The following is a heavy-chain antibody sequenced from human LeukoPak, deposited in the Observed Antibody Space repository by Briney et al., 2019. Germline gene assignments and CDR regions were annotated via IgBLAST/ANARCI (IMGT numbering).Heavy chain of an antibody. V-gene: IGHV3-7*01. D-gene: IGHD4-11*01. CDR1: GFTFSSSW. J-gene: IGHJ3*02. CDR3: TSLRTAVTHAGEAYDI. Sequence: GGALRLSCEASGFTFSSSWMSGVPQAPGKGREWVAHIKQDGSVMYYAVSGWGRFTVSRDNAKNSLYLQMNSLRVEDTAVYYYTSLRTAVTHAGEAYDIWGQGTMVTVSS. CDR2: IKQDGSVM.